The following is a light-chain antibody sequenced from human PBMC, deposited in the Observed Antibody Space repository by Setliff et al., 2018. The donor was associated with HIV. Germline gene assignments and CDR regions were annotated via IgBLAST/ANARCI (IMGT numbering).Light chain of an antibody. CDR2: DVT. Sequence: QSALTQPASVSGSPGPSITISCTGTSTDVGAYNYVSWYQQHPGKAPKLLIYDVTSRPSGVADRFSGSKSGDTASLTISGLQAEDEADYYCSSFTTTKTLFVFGTGTKVTVL. V-gene: IGLV2-14*03. CDR1: STDVGAYNY. CDR3: SSFTTTKTLFV. J-gene: IGLJ1*01.